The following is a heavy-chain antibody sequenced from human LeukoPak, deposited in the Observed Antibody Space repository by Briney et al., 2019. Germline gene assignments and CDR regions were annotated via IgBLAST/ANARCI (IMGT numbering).Heavy chain of an antibody. Sequence: SVKVSCKASGGTFGSYAISWVRQAPGQGLEWMGGIIPIFGTANYAQKFQGRVTITADKSTSTAYMELRSLRPDDTAVYYCARDRRPTMTVLRGGFDPWGQGTLVTVSS. D-gene: IGHD3-22*01. CDR2: IIPIFGTA. J-gene: IGHJ5*02. CDR1: GGTFGSYA. CDR3: ARDRRPTMTVLRGGFDP. V-gene: IGHV1-69*06.